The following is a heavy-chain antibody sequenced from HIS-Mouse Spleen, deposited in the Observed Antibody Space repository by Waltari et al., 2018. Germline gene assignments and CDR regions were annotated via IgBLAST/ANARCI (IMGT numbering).Heavy chain of an antibody. V-gene: IGHV4-34*01. CDR2: INHSGST. Sequence: QVQLQQWGAGLLKPSETLSLTCAVYGGSLRGYYWTWIRPPPGKGLEWIGEINHSGSTNYNPSLKSRVTISVDTSKNQFSLKLSSVTAADTAVYYCARGSGDRWFDPWGQGTLVTVSS. CDR1: GGSLRGYY. D-gene: IGHD3-10*01. CDR3: ARGSGDRWFDP. J-gene: IGHJ5*02.